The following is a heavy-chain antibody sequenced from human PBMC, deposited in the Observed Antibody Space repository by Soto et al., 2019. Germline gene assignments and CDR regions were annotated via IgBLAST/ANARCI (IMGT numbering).Heavy chain of an antibody. J-gene: IGHJ4*02. CDR1: GFDFDDHA. CDR2: ISWNGAFI. Sequence: EVQLVESGGGLVQPGRSLRLSCVGSGFDFDDHAMSWVRQAPGKGLEWVAGISWNGAFIGYANSVRGRFTISRDDAKNSLYLQMNSLRTEDTALYYCTRDIFRTITTVGFWGQGTLVTVSS. CDR3: TRDIFRTITTVGF. V-gene: IGHV3-9*01. D-gene: IGHD4-4*01.